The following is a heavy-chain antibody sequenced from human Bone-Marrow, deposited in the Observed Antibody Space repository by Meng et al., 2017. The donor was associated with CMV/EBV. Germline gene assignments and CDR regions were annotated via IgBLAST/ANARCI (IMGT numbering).Heavy chain of an antibody. CDR2: IGTAGDT. V-gene: IGHV3-13*01. D-gene: IGHD3-3*01. Sequence: GESLKISCAASGFTFTNHDMHWVRQPMGKGLQWVSVIGTAGDTYYSGSVKGRFFISREDVRESLHLQMNNLRAEDTAVYYCVRGTAAVDPGEWQFDFWGQGALVTVSS. J-gene: IGHJ4*02. CDR1: GFTFTNHD. CDR3: VRGTAAVDPGEWQFDF.